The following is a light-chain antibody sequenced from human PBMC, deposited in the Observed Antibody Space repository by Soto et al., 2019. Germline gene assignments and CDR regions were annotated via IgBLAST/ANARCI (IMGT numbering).Light chain of an antibody. V-gene: IGKV3-20*01. CDR3: QQYGNSPWT. J-gene: IGKJ1*01. CDR1: QSVSSSY. Sequence: EIVLTQSPGTLSLSPGERATLSCRASQSVSSSYLAWYQQKPGQAPRLLIYDISSRATGIPDRFSGSASVTDFSLTISRLEPEDFAGYYCQQYGNSPWTFGQGTKEEIK. CDR2: DIS.